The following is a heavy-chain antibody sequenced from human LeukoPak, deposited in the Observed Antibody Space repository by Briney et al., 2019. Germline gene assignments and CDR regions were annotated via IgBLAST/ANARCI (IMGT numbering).Heavy chain of an antibody. CDR1: GGSISSYY. V-gene: IGHV4-4*07. J-gene: IGHJ5*02. Sequence: SETLSLTCTVSGGSISSYYWSWIRQPPGKGLEWIGRIYTSGSTNYNPSLKSRVTMSVDTSKNQFSLKLSSVTAADTAVYYCARDRGSTSYVTWFDPWGQGTLVTVSS. D-gene: IGHD2-2*01. CDR3: ARDRGSTSYVTWFDP. CDR2: IYTSGST.